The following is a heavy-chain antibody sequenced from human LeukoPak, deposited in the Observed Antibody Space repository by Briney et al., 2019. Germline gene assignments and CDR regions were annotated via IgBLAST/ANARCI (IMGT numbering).Heavy chain of an antibody. CDR1: GSTFSSYS. V-gene: IGHV3-21*01. Sequence: PGGSLRLSCAASGSTFSSYSMNWVRQAPGKGLEWVSSISSSSSYIYYADSVKGRFTISRDNAKNSLYLQMNSLRAEDTAVYYCASNGGTPDAFDIWGQGTMVTVSS. J-gene: IGHJ3*02. CDR3: ASNGGTPDAFDI. D-gene: IGHD2-15*01. CDR2: ISSSSSYI.